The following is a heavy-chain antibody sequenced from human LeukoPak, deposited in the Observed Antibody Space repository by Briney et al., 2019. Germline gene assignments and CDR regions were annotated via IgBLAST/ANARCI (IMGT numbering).Heavy chain of an antibody. J-gene: IGHJ4*02. CDR1: GFTFSSYW. CDR2: ITADGSST. D-gene: IGHD6-19*01. V-gene: IGHV3-74*03. CDR3: ARPVAGTFAPIDS. Sequence: GGSLRLSCSASGFTFSSYWMHWVRQAPGKGLVCVSRITADGSSTSYADSVRGRFTISRDNAKNTLYLQMNSLRPEDTAVYYCARPVAGTFAPIDSWGQGALVTVSS.